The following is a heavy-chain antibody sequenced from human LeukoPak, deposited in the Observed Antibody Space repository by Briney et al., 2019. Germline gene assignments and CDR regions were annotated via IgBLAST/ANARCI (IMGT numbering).Heavy chain of an antibody. Sequence: GGSLRLSCAASGFTFSSYAMSWVRQAPGKGLEWVSGISGSGGSTYYADSVRGHFTISRDNSKNTVYLQMNSLRAEDTAVYYCAKDRSYNYEYYFDYWGQGTLVTVSS. V-gene: IGHV3-23*01. CDR1: GFTFSSYA. CDR3: AKDRSYNYEYYFDY. J-gene: IGHJ4*02. D-gene: IGHD3-22*01. CDR2: ISGSGGST.